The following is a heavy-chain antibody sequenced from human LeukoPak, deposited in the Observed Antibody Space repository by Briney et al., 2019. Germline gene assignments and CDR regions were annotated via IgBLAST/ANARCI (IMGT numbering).Heavy chain of an antibody. Sequence: TSETLSLTCAVYDGSLSGYYWSWIRQPPGKGLEWSGEINHSGSTNYNPSLKSRVTISVDTSKNQFSLKLSSVTAADTAVYYCARGVTTLRRQNWFDPWGQGTLVTVSS. CDR3: ARGVTTLRRQNWFDP. D-gene: IGHD4-17*01. CDR1: DGSLSGYY. J-gene: IGHJ5*02. CDR2: INHSGST. V-gene: IGHV4-34*01.